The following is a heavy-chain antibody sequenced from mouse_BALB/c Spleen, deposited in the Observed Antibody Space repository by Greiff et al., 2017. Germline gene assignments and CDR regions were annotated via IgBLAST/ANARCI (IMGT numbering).Heavy chain of an antibody. V-gene: IGHV3-2*02. J-gene: IGHJ2*01. CDR2: ISYSGST. Sequence: DVKLVESGPGLVKPSQSLSLTCTVTGYSITSDYAWNWIRQFPGNKLEWMGYISYSGSTSYNPSLKSRISITRDTSKNQFFLQLNSVTTEDTATYYCAIVFYDYDGYFDYWGQGTTLTVSS. CDR1: GYSITSDYA. CDR3: AIVFYDYDGYFDY. D-gene: IGHD2-4*01.